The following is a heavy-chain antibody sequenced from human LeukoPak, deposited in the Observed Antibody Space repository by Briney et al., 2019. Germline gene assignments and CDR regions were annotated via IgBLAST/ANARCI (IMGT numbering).Heavy chain of an antibody. CDR3: ARAKIAAAGTGAFDV. J-gene: IGHJ3*01. CDR2: FSATDGSA. CDR1: GFTFSSYA. V-gene: IGHV3-23*01. Sequence: GGSLRLACAASGFTFSSYAMTWVRQAPGKGLEWVSAFSATDGSAQYAESVEGRFTISRDNSKNTLFLQMNSLGAEDTAIYYCARAKIAAAGTGAFDVWGQGTLVTVSS. D-gene: IGHD6-13*01.